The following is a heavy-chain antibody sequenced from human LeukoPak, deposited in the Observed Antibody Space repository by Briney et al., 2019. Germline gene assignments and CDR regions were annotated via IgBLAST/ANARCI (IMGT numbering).Heavy chain of an antibody. CDR3: AMITVTTGIDS. Sequence: TSETLSLTCSVSGFSISSGYYWGWIRQPPGEGLEWIGNSLHGGNTFYNPSLKSRVSISLDTSKNQFSMKLNSVTAADTALYYCAMITVTTGIDSWGQGTLVAVSS. D-gene: IGHD4-17*01. CDR2: SLHGGNT. V-gene: IGHV4-38-2*02. CDR1: GFSISSGYY. J-gene: IGHJ4*02.